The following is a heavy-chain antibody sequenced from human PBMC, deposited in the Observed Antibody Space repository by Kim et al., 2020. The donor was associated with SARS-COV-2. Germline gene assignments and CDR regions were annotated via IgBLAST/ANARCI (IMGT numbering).Heavy chain of an antibody. Sequence: SETLSLTCTVSGGSISSSSYYWGWIRQPPGKGLEWIGSIYYSGSTYYNPSLKSRVTISVDTSKNQFSLKLSSVTAADTAVYYCARLDGYSSSWPMGGDYYYGMDVWGQGTPVTVSS. CDR3: ARLDGYSSSWPMGGDYYYGMDV. V-gene: IGHV4-39*01. D-gene: IGHD6-13*01. CDR2: IYYSGST. CDR1: GGSISSSSYY. J-gene: IGHJ6*02.